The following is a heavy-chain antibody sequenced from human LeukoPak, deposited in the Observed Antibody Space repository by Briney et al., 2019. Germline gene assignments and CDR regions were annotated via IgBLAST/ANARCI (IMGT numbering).Heavy chain of an antibody. CDR1: GFTFSSYS. J-gene: IGHJ4*02. D-gene: IGHD5-18*01. CDR3: ARHLSGVTGYTYGRGIDY. CDR2: IKQDGSEK. V-gene: IGHV3-7*01. Sequence: GGSLRLSCAASGFTFSSYSMNWVRQAPGKGLEWVANIKQDGSEKYYVDSVKGRFTISRDNAKTSLYLQMNSLRAEDTAVYYCARHLSGVTGYTYGRGIDYWGQGTLVTVSS.